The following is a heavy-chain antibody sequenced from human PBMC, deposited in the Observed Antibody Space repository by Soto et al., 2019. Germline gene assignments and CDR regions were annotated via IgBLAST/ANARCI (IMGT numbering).Heavy chain of an antibody. CDR3: AINYSSSWYDY. J-gene: IGHJ4*02. CDR1: GGSISSSNW. V-gene: IGHV4-4*02. D-gene: IGHD6-13*01. Sequence: PSETLSLTCAVSGGSISSSNWWSWVRQPPGKGLEWMGEIYQSGRTNYNPSLKSRVTISVDKSKNQLSLKLTSVTAADTAVYYCAINYSSSWYDYWGQGTLVTVSS. CDR2: IYQSGRT.